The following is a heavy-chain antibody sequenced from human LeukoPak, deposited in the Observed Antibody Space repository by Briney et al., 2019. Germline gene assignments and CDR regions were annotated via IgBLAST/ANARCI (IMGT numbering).Heavy chain of an antibody. CDR2: IYYSGST. J-gene: IGHJ6*03. D-gene: IGHD1-1*01. CDR1: GGSISSYY. Sequence: SETLSLTCTVSGGSISSYYWSWIRQPPGKGLEWIGYIYYSGSTNYNPSLKSRVTISVDTSKNQFSLKLSSVTAADTAVYYCARVPLGTTGTTEIWYMDVWGKGTTVTVSS. CDR3: ARVPLGTTGTTEIWYMDV. V-gene: IGHV4-59*01.